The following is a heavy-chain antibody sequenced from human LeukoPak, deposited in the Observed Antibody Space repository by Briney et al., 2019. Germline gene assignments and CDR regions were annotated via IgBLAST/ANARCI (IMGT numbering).Heavy chain of an antibody. V-gene: IGHV1-8*03. CDR2: MDPNSGNT. Sequence: ASVKVSCKASGYTFTSYDINWVRQATGQGLEWMGWMDPNSGNTGYAQKFQGRVTITRNTSISTAYMELSSLRSEDTAVYYCARGISSGWYYVEEDYWGQGTLVTVSS. D-gene: IGHD6-19*01. J-gene: IGHJ4*02. CDR1: GYTFTSYD. CDR3: ARGISSGWYYVEEDY.